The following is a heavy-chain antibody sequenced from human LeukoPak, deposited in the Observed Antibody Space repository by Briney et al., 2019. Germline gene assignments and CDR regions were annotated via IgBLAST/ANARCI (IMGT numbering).Heavy chain of an antibody. J-gene: IGHJ5*02. D-gene: IGHD2-8*01. CDR3: AKRVLCQS. CDR2: ISGRGGSA. CDR1: GFTFSDNA. V-gene: IGHV3-23*01. Sequence: GGSLRLSCAASGFTFSDNAMTWVRQAPGKGLEWVSTISGRGGSAFYADSVKGRFTVCRDNSKNTLFLQMNSLRAEDTAIYYCAKRVLCQSWGQGTLVTVSS.